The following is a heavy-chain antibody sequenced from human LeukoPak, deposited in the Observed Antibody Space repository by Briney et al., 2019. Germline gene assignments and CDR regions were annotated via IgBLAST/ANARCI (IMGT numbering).Heavy chain of an antibody. J-gene: IGHJ4*02. V-gene: IGHV1-24*01. CDR3: ATGAGGPAIDY. CDR1: GYTFTSYG. CDR2: FDPEDGET. Sequence: GASVKVSCKASGYTFTSYGISWVRQAPGKGLEWMGGFDPEDGETICAQKFQGRVTMTEDTSTDTAYMELSSLRSEDTAVYYCATGAGGPAIDYWGQGTLVTVSS.